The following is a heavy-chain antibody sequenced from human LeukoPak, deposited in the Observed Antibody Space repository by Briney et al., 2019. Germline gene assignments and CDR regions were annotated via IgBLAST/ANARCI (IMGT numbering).Heavy chain of an antibody. D-gene: IGHD3-22*01. J-gene: IGHJ4*02. CDR1: GYTFTSYD. CDR2: IIPIFGTA. V-gene: IGHV1-69*13. CDR3: ARDFRGYYDSSGYYGE. Sequence: SVKVSCKASGYTFTSYDINWVRQATGQGLEWMGGIIPIFGTANYAQKFQGRVTITADESTSTAYMELSSLRSEDTAVYYCARDFRGYYDSSGYYGEWGQGTLVTVSS.